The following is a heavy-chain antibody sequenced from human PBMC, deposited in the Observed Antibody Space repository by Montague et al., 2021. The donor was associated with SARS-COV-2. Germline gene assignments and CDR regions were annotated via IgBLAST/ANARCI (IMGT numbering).Heavy chain of an antibody. D-gene: IGHD6-19*01. CDR1: GGSISSTTYY. Sequence: SETLSLTCTVSGGSISSTTYYWGWIRQPPGKGLEWIGTIYYSDNTYYNPSLKSRIAISLDTPNNQFSLKMTSLIVADTAVYYCVTPGKAEVAWLFDHWGRGILVTVSS. J-gene: IGHJ4*02. CDR3: VTPGKAEVAWLFDH. CDR2: IYYSDNT. V-gene: IGHV4-39*01.